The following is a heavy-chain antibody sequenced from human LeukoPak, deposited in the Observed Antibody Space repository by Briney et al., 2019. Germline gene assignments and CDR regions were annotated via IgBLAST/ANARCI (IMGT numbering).Heavy chain of an antibody. D-gene: IGHD3-9*01. Sequence: ASVKVSCKASGYTFTSYGISWVRQAPGQGLEWMGWISAYNGNTNDAQKLQGRVTMTTDTSTSTAYMELRSLRSDDTAVYYCARDLGGFFDWEYYYYGMDVWGQGTTVTVS. V-gene: IGHV1-18*01. J-gene: IGHJ6*02. CDR3: ARDLGGFFDWEYYYYGMDV. CDR1: GYTFTSYG. CDR2: ISAYNGNT.